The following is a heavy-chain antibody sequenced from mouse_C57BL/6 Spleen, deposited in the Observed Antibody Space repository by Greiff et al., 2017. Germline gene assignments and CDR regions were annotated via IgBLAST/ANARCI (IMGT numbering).Heavy chain of an antibody. D-gene: IGHD3-2*02. Sequence: QVQLKESGPELVKPGASVKISCKASGYAFSSSWMNWVKQRPGKGLEWIGRIYPGDGDTNYNGKFKGKATLTADKSSSTAYMQLSSLTSEDSAVYFCARETAHDYDAMDYWGQGTSVTVSS. V-gene: IGHV1-82*01. J-gene: IGHJ4*01. CDR2: IYPGDGDT. CDR1: GYAFSSSW. CDR3: ARETAHDYDAMDY.